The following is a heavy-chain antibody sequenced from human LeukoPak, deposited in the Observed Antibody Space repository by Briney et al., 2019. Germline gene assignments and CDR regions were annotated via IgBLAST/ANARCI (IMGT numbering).Heavy chain of an antibody. D-gene: IGHD1-26*01. CDR3: AIDQRWESPHYLDS. V-gene: IGHV3-23*01. CDR2: ISASGGST. J-gene: IGHJ4*02. CDR1: GFTFSSSA. Sequence: GGSLRLSCAAPGFTFSSSAMSWVRQVPGKGLEWVSGISASGGSTYYADSVRGRFTISRDNSKNTLYVQMNSLRDEDTAVYYCAIDQRWESPHYLDSWGQGTLVTVSS.